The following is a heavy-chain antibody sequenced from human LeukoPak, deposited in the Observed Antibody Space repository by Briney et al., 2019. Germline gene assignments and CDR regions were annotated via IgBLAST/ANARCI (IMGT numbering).Heavy chain of an antibody. J-gene: IGHJ4*02. D-gene: IGHD6-19*01. Sequence: ASVKVSCKTSGYTFTRYSISWVRQAPGQSLEWMGWITTGRGETRYSQEFQRRITFTRDTSASTVYMDLSDLRSEDTAVYYCARGGKQWRGGNYFDSWGQGTLVAVSS. V-gene: IGHV1-3*03. CDR1: GYTFTRYS. CDR3: ARGGKQWRGGNYFDS. CDR2: ITTGRGET.